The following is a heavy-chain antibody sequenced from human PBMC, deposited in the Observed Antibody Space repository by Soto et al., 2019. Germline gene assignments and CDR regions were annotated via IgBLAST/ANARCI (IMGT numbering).Heavy chain of an antibody. CDR3: GRGGYLNFGSYGMDV. CDR2: IIPIFGTA. V-gene: IGHV1-69*06. D-gene: IGHD1-7*01. CDR1: GGTFSSYA. J-gene: IGHJ6*02. Sequence: QVQLVQSGAEVKKPGSSVKVSCKASGGTFSSYAISWVRQAPGQGLEWMGGIIPIFGTANYAQKFQGRITITADKSTSTAYMELSSLGFEETAVYYCGRGGYLNFGSYGMDVWGQGTTVTVSS.